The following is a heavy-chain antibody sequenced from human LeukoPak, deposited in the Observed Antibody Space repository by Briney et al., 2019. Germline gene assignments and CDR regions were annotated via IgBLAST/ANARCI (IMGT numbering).Heavy chain of an antibody. Sequence: SETLSLTCTVSGYSISSGYYWGWIRQPPGKGLEWIGRMTTSGSSHYNPSLRSRITLSVDTSANQFSLKLSSVTAADRAVYYCARDESITWDPPFDYWGQGTLVTVSS. CDR3: ARDESITWDPPFDY. J-gene: IGHJ4*02. CDR2: MTTSGSS. D-gene: IGHD1-26*01. CDR1: GYSISSGYY. V-gene: IGHV4-38-2*02.